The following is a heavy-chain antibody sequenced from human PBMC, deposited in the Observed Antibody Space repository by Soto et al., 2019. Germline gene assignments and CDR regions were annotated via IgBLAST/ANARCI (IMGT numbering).Heavy chain of an antibody. D-gene: IGHD2-2*01. V-gene: IGHV4-4*07. J-gene: IGHJ4*02. CDR1: GGSISTYY. Sequence: SETLSLTCTVSGGSISTYYWSWIRQPAGKGPEWIGRIYASGSTNYSPSLKSRVTMSVATSKNQFSLKLSSVTAADTAVYYCARGGMVIIPTATAFDYWGQGTLVTVSS. CDR3: ARGGMVIIPTATAFDY. CDR2: IYASGST.